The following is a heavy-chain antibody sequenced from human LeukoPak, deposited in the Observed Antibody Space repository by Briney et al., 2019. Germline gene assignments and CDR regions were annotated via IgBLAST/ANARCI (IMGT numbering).Heavy chain of an antibody. CDR1: GFTFSSYE. V-gene: IGHV3-48*03. CDR2: ISSSGSTI. D-gene: IGHD4-17*01. Sequence: GGSLRLSCAASGFTFSSYEMNWVRQAPGKGLEWVSYISSSGSTIYYADSVKGRFTISRDNAKNSLYLQMNSLRAEDTAVYYCARVTVTTFWYAFDIWGQGTMVTVSS. CDR3: ARVTVTTFWYAFDI. J-gene: IGHJ3*02.